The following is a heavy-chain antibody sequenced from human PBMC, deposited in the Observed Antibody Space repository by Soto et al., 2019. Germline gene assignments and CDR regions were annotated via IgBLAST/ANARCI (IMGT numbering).Heavy chain of an antibody. J-gene: IGHJ5*02. Sequence: SETLSLTCTVSGGSISSSSYYWGWIRQPPGKGLEWIGSIYYSGSTYYNPSLKSRVTISVDTSKNQFSLKLSSVTAADTAVYYCASTQPPNWFDPWGQGTLVTVSS. CDR1: GGSISSSSYY. CDR3: ASTQPPNWFDP. D-gene: IGHD1-1*01. V-gene: IGHV4-39*01. CDR2: IYYSGST.